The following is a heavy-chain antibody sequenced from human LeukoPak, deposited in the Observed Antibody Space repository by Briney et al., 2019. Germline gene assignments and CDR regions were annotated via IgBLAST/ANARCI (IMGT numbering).Heavy chain of an antibody. J-gene: IGHJ4*02. V-gene: IGHV4-61*01. CDR2: IYYSGST. Sequence: SETLSLTCTVSGGSVSSGNYYWSWIRQPPGKGLDWIGDIYYSGSTNYNPSLKRRVTISVDTSKNQFSLKLTSVTAADTAVYYCARERRDGYGARVDYFDYWGRGSLVIVAS. CDR3: ARERRDGYGARVDYFDY. CDR1: GGSVSSGNYY. D-gene: IGHD5-24*01.